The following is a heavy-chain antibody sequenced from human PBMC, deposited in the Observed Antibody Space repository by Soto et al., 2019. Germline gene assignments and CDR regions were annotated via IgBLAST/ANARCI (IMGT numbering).Heavy chain of an antibody. D-gene: IGHD3-3*01. CDR3: ARDCDFWSGYLAENWFDP. J-gene: IGHJ5*02. V-gene: IGHV1-2*04. CDR2: INPNSGGT. CDR1: GYTFTGYY. Sequence: ASVKVSCKASGYTFTGYYMHWVRQAPGQGLEWMGWINPNSGGTNYAQKFQGWVTMTRDTSISTAYMELSSLRSEDTAVYYCARDCDFWSGYLAENWFDPWGRGTLVPVSS.